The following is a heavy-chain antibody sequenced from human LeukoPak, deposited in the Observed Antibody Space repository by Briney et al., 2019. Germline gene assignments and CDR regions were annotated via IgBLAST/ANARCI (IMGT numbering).Heavy chain of an antibody. CDR3: ARSSWVYFDY. J-gene: IGHJ4*02. Sequence: ASVKVSCKASGYTFTGYYMHWVRQAPGQGLEWMGWINPNSGATNYAQKFQGRVTMTTDTSTSTAYMELRSLRSDDTAVYYCARSSWVYFDYWGQGTLVTVSS. D-gene: IGHD6-6*01. CDR1: GYTFTGYY. V-gene: IGHV1-2*02. CDR2: INPNSGAT.